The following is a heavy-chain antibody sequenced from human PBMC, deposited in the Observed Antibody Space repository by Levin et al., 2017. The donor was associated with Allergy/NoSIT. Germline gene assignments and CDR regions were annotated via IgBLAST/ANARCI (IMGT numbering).Heavy chain of an antibody. CDR2: ISTNGDST. D-gene: IGHD3-10*01. CDR3: VKGLWFGESIGNDY. Sequence: GGSLRLSCSGSGFTFGTYAMHWVRQAPGKGLEYVSAISTNGDSTYYVDSVKGRFSISRDNSKNTLYLQMSSLRPEDTAVYYCVKGLWFGESIGNDYWGQGTLVTVSS. CDR1: GFTFGTYA. V-gene: IGHV3-64D*06. J-gene: IGHJ4*02.